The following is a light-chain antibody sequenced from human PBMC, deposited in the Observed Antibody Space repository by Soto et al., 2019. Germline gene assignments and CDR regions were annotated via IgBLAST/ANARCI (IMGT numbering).Light chain of an antibody. CDR2: GAS. CDR1: QSVSSN. CDR3: QQYHRSPRT. J-gene: IGKJ1*01. Sequence: EIVMTQSPATLSVSPGERATLSCRASQSVSSNLAWYRQKPGQAPRLLIYGASTRATGIPARFSGSGSGTDFTLTISRLEPEDFAVYYCQQYHRSPRTFGQGTKVDIK. V-gene: IGKV3-15*01.